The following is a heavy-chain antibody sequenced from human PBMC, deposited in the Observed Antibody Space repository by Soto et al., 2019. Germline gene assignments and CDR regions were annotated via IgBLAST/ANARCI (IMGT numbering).Heavy chain of an antibody. J-gene: IGHJ4*02. CDR1: GFTFSSYA. CDR3: AKEKDYDYAWGSYPYTSDS. V-gene: IGHV3-23*01. CDR2: ISGSGST. D-gene: IGHD3-16*01. Sequence: RLSCSASGFTFSSYAMSWVRQAPGKVLEWVSAISGSGSTFYADSVKGRFTISRDNSKTTLYLQINSLRSEDTAVYYCAKEKDYDYAWGSYPYTSDSWGQGNLVAVSP.